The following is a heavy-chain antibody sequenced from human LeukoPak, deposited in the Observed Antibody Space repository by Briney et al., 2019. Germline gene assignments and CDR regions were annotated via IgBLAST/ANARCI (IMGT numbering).Heavy chain of an antibody. D-gene: IGHD5-18*01. CDR2: INSDGTTT. Sequence: GGSLRLSCAASGFSVSNYDMHWVRQAPGKGLVWVSRINSDGTTTGYADCVQGRFTVSRDNAKNTLYLQMNSLRAEDTAVYYCASPKGGYNYVNYDNWGQGTLVTVSS. V-gene: IGHV3-74*01. CDR3: ASPKGGYNYVNYDN. J-gene: IGHJ4*02. CDR1: GFSVSNYD.